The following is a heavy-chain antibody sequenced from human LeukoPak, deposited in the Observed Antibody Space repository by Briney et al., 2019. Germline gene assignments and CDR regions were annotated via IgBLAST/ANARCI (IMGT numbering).Heavy chain of an antibody. D-gene: IGHD6-13*01. J-gene: IGHJ4*02. CDR3: ARSRPGTEAGQPNFDY. CDR1: GFPFSTYS. Sequence: GGSLRLSCAASGFPFSTYSMSWVRQAPGKGLEWVSYISSISSIIYYADSVKGRFTISRDNARSSLYLQMNSLRAEDTAVYYCARSRPGTEAGQPNFDYWGQGTLFTVSS. V-gene: IGHV3-48*01. CDR2: ISSISSII.